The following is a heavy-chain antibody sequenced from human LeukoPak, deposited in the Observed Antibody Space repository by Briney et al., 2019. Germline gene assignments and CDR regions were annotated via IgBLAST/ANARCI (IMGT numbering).Heavy chain of an antibody. CDR2: IYYSGST. CDR3: ARDGSSGYYYDALVSRYYGMDV. D-gene: IGHD3-22*01. CDR1: GGSISSSSYY. Sequence: SETLSLTCTVSGGSISSSSYYWGWIRQPPGKGLEWIGSIYYSGSTNYNPSLKSRVTISVDTSKNQFSLKLSSVTAADTAVYYCARDGSSGYYYDALVSRYYGMDVWGQGTTVTVSS. V-gene: IGHV4-39*07. J-gene: IGHJ6*02.